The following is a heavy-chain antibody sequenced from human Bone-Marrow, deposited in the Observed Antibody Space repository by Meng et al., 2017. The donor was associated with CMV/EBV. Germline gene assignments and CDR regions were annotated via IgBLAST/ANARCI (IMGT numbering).Heavy chain of an antibody. Sequence: GESLKISCAVTEFTFSNYDMSRVRQPPGKGLEWVSGFSVSGQSTNYADSVKGRFTISRDNSKNTLYLQMNSLRAEDTAVYYCARDFPPHSIDWVTTYYYGMDVWGQGTTVTVYS. J-gene: IGHJ6*02. CDR2: FSVSGQST. CDR3: ARDFPPHSIDWVTTYYYGMDV. CDR1: EFTFSNYD. D-gene: IGHD3-3*01. V-gene: IGHV3-23*01.